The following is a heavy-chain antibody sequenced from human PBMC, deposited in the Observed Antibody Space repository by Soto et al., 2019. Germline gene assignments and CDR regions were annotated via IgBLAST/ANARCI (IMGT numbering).Heavy chain of an antibody. CDR3: AREPYSSGWYDYFDY. J-gene: IGHJ4*02. Sequence: GGSLRLSCAASGFTFSSYAMHWVRQAPGKGLEWVAVISYDGSNKYYADSVKGRFTISRDNSKNTLYLQMNSLRAEDTAVYYCAREPYSSGWYDYFDYWGQGNLVTVSS. V-gene: IGHV3-30-3*01. CDR1: GFTFSSYA. CDR2: ISYDGSNK. D-gene: IGHD6-19*01.